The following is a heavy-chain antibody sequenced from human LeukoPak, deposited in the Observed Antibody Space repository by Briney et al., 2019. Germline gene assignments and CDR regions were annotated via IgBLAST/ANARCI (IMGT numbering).Heavy chain of an antibody. Sequence: GGSLRLSCAASGFTFSTYTMYWVRHPPGKRLEWVSIIGSSGGGIHYADSVKGRFTISRDNSKNTLYLQMNSLRAEDTAVYYCAKGEEYSSGWYDAFDIWGQGTMVTVSS. D-gene: IGHD6-19*01. CDR1: GFTFSTYT. J-gene: IGHJ3*02. CDR3: AKGEEYSSGWYDAFDI. V-gene: IGHV3-23*01. CDR2: IGSSGGGI.